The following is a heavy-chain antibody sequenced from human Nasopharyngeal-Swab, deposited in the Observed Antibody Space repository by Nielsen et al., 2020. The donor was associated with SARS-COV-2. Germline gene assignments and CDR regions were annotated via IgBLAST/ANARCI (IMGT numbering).Heavy chain of an antibody. D-gene: IGHD3-22*01. J-gene: IGHJ4*02. CDR1: GGSISSSSYY. Sequence: SETLSLTCTVSGGSISSSSYYWGWIRQPPGNGLEWIGSIYYSGSTYYNPSLKSRVTISVDTSKNQFSLKLSSVTAADTAVYYCAKQYYYDSSGYDPRSYYFDYWGQGTLVTASS. CDR3: AKQYYYDSSGYDPRSYYFDY. V-gene: IGHV4-39*01. CDR2: IYYSGST.